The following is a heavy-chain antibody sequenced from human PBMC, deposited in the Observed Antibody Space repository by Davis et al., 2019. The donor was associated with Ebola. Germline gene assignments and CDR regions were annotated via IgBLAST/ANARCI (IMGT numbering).Heavy chain of an antibody. CDR2: IYPGGST. D-gene: IGHD2-15*01. Sequence: MPSETLSLTCAVSGGSISSGGSSWSWIRQPPGKGLEWIGHIYPGGSTYDNPSLKSRVTISVDRSKNQFSLKLSSVTAADTAVYYCASLLGYCSGGSCFSSWGQGTLVTVSS. CDR1: GGSISSGGSS. J-gene: IGHJ4*02. CDR3: ASLLGYCSGGSCFSS. V-gene: IGHV4-30-2*02.